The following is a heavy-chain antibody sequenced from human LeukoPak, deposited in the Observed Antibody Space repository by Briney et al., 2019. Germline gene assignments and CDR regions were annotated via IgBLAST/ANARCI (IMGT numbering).Heavy chain of an antibody. V-gene: IGHV1-2*02. Sequence: GASVKVSCKASGYTFTGYYMHWVRQAPGQGLEWMGWINPNSGGTNYAQKFQGRVTMTRDTSISTAYVELSRLRSDDTAVYYCARVVGYYDSSGHYLLDYWGQGTLVTVSS. CDR2: INPNSGGT. J-gene: IGHJ4*02. D-gene: IGHD3-22*01. CDR1: GYTFTGYY. CDR3: ARVVGYYDSSGHYLLDY.